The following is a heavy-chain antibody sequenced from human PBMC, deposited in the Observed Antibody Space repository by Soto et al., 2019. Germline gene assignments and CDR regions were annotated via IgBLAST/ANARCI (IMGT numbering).Heavy chain of an antibody. D-gene: IGHD4-17*01. V-gene: IGHV3-30-3*01. CDR1: GFTFSSYA. Sequence: GGSLRLSCAASGFTFSSYAMHWVRQAPGKGLEWVAVISYDGSNKYYADSVKGRFTISRDNSKNTRYLQMNSLRAEDTAVYYCARDSTVTTSFDYWGQGTLVTVSS. CDR3: ARDSTVTTSFDY. J-gene: IGHJ4*02. CDR2: ISYDGSNK.